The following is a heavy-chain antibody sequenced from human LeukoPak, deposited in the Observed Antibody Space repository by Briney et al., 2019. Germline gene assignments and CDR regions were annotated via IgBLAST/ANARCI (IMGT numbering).Heavy chain of an antibody. J-gene: IGHJ4*02. Sequence: SSETLSLTCTVSGGSISSGGYYWSWIRQHPGKGLEWIGYIYYSGSTYYNPSLKSRVTISVDTSKNQFSLKLSSVTAADTAVYYCARTSNPLLPSLGYWGQGTLVTVSS. D-gene: IGHD3-10*01. CDR3: ARTSNPLLPSLGY. CDR1: GGSISSGGYY. V-gene: IGHV4-31*03. CDR2: IYYSGST.